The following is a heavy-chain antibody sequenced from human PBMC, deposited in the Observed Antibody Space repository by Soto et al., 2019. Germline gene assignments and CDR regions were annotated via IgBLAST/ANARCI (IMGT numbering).Heavy chain of an antibody. J-gene: IGHJ6*01. CDR1: GFTFSSYG. CDR2: ISYDGSNK. Sequence: QVQLVESGGGVVQPGRSLRLSCAASGFTFSSYGMHWVRQAPGKGLEWVAVISYDGSNKYYADSVKGRFTISRDNSKNTLYLQMNSLRAEDTAVYYCAKDLYSSSWYRREYYYYYGMDVW. V-gene: IGHV3-30*18. CDR3: AKDLYSSSWYRREYYYYYGMDV. D-gene: IGHD6-13*01.